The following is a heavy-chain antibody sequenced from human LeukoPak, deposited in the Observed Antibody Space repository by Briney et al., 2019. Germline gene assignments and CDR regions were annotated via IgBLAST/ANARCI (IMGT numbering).Heavy chain of an antibody. D-gene: IGHD6-13*01. J-gene: IGHJ4*02. Sequence: GGSLRLSCAASGFTFSSYGMHWVRQAPGKGLEWVAVISYDGSNKYYADSVKGRFTISRDNSKNTLYLQMNSLRAEDTAVYYCAKEKGKLAAGLDYWGQGTLVTVSS. CDR2: ISYDGSNK. CDR1: GFTFSSYG. CDR3: AKEKGKLAAGLDY. V-gene: IGHV3-30*18.